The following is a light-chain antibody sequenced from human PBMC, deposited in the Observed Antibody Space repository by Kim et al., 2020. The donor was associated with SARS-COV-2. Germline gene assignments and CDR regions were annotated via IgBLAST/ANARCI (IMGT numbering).Light chain of an antibody. CDR3: ATWDDSLNVI. CDR1: SSNIGSNT. Sequence: QSVLTQPPSASGTPGQRVTISCSGSSSNIGSNTVHWYQQLPGTAPKLLIFSDNERPSGVPDRFSGSKSGASASLAISGLQSGDEAVYYCATWDDSLNVIFGGGTQLTVL. V-gene: IGLV1-44*01. J-gene: IGLJ2*01. CDR2: SDN.